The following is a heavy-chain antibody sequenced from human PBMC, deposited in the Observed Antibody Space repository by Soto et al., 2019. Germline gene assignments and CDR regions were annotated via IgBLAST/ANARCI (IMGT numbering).Heavy chain of an antibody. CDR3: ARGQAFWTGYYRMPYYFDY. D-gene: IGHD3-3*01. CDR2: LYYSGST. J-gene: IGHJ4*02. CDR1: GGSVSSGSYY. Sequence: LSLTCTVSGGSVSSGSYYWSWIRQPPGKGLEYIGYLYYSGSTNYNPSLKSRVTISVDTPKNQFSLKLTSVTAADTAIYYCARGQAFWTGYYRMPYYFDYWGQGTLVTVSS. V-gene: IGHV4-61*01.